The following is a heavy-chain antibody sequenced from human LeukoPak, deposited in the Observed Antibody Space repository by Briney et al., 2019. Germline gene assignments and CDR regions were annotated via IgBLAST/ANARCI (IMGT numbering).Heavy chain of an antibody. V-gene: IGHV4-4*07. CDR2: IYTSGST. J-gene: IGHJ6*02. CDR3: AALASYYDISHYYGMDV. CDR1: GGSISSYY. D-gene: IGHD3-9*01. Sequence: SETLSLTCTVSGGSISSYYWSWIRQPAGKGPEWIGRIYTSGSTNYNPSLKSRVTMSVDTSKNQFSLKLSSVTAADTAVYYCAALASYYDISHYYGMDVWGQGTTVTVSS.